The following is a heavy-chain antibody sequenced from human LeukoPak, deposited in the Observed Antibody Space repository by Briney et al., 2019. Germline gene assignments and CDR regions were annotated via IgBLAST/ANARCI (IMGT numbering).Heavy chain of an antibody. CDR1: GYSFTSYW. CDR2: IYPGDSVT. V-gene: IGHV5-51*01. D-gene: IGHD5-12*01. J-gene: IGHJ4*02. CDR3: ARNVKDSGYDFGSDY. Sequence: GESLKISCKGSGYSFTSYWIGWVRQMPGKGLEWMGIIYPGDSVTRYSPSFQGQVTISADKSISTAYLQWSSLKASDTAMYYCARNVKDSGYDFGSDYWGQGTLVTVSS.